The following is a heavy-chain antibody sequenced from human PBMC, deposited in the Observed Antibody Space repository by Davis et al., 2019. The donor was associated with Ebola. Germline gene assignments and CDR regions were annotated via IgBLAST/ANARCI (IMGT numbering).Heavy chain of an antibody. V-gene: IGHV3-7*03. D-gene: IGHD2-2*01. CDR1: GFTFSTYW. CDR3: ARVPGGCSSTICSRTYFYYYMDV. Sequence: PGGSLRLSCAASGFTFSTYWMTWVRQAPGKGLEWVANIKEDGSEKYYVDAVKGRFTISRGNAKNSLYLQMNSLRAEDTAVYYCARVPGGCSSTICSRTYFYYYMDVWGKGTTVTVSS. J-gene: IGHJ6*03. CDR2: IKEDGSEK.